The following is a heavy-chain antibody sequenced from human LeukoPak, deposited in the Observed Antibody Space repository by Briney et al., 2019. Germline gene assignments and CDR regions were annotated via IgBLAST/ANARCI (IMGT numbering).Heavy chain of an antibody. D-gene: IGHD5-24*01. V-gene: IGHV3-30*02. CDR2: IRYDGSNK. CDR3: AKGEMATSDFDY. CDR1: GFTFSSYG. J-gene: IGHJ4*02. Sequence: PGGSLRLSCAASGFTFSSYGMHWVRQAPGKGLEWVAFIRYDGSNKYYADSVKGRFTISRDNSKNTLYLQMNSLRAEDTAVYYCAKGEMATSDFDYWGQGTLVTVSS.